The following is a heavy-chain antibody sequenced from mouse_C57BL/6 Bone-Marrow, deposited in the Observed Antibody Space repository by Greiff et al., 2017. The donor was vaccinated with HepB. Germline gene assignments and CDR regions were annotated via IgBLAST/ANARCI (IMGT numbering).Heavy chain of an antibody. CDR1: GYTFTSYG. V-gene: IGHV1-81*01. J-gene: IGHJ4*01. CDR2: IYPRSGNT. D-gene: IGHD1-1*01. CDR3: ARLVLRYLYAMDY. Sequence: VQVVESGAELARPGASVKLSCKASGYTFTSYGISWVKQRTGQGLEWIGEIYPRSGNTYYNEKFKGKATLTADKSSSTAYMELRSLTSEDSAVYFCARLVLRYLYAMDYWGQGTSVTVSS.